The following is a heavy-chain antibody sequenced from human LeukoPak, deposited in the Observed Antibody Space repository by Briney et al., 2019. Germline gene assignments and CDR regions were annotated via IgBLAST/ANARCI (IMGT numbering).Heavy chain of an antibody. D-gene: IGHD2-2*02. J-gene: IGHJ4*02. Sequence: PSETLSLTCAVYGGSFSGYYWSWIRQPPGKGLEWIGEINHSGSTNYNPSLKSRVTISVDTSKNQFSLKLSSVTAADTAVYYCARSRAVIVVVPAAILHWGQGTLVTVSS. CDR2: INHSGST. CDR3: ARSRAVIVVVPAAILH. CDR1: GGSFSGYY. V-gene: IGHV4-34*01.